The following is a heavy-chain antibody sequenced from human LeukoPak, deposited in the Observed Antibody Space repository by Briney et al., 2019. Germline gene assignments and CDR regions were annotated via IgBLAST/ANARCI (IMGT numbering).Heavy chain of an antibody. CDR2: MYSGGTT. D-gene: IGHD5-18*01. Sequence: GGSLRLSCAASGFSVSTNFMNRVRQAPGRGLEWVSVMYSGGTTSYADSVKGRFTISRDNSKNTVSLQMNSLRIDDTAVYYCAREGYSSGSRTGIDYWGQGTLVTVSS. V-gene: IGHV3-53*05. CDR3: AREGYSSGSRTGIDY. CDR1: GFSVSTNF. J-gene: IGHJ4*02.